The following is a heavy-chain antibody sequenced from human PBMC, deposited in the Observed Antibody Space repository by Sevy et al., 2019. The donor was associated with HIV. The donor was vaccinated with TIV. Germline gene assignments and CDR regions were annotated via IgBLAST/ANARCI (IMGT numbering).Heavy chain of an antibody. CDR1: GFTFSSYE. Sequence: GGSLRLSCAASGFTFSSYEMNWVRQAPGKGLEWVSYISSSGSTIYYADSVKGRFTISRDNAKNSLYLQLNGLTAEDTAVYYCAGKWHDYCSSTSCTRIAAAGTTWSFDLWGRGTLVTVSS. D-gene: IGHD2-2*01. V-gene: IGHV3-48*03. CDR3: AGKWHDYCSSTSCTRIAAAGTTWSFDL. CDR2: ISSSGSTI. J-gene: IGHJ2*01.